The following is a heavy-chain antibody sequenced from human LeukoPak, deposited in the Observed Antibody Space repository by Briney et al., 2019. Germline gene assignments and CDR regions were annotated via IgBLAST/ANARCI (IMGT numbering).Heavy chain of an antibody. J-gene: IGHJ5*02. CDR3: ARSLTTVTIYNWFDP. CDR2: IYYSGST. Sequence: PSETLSLTCTVSGGSISSSSYYCGWIRQPPGKGLEWIGSIYYSGSTYYNPSRKSRVTISVDTSKNQFSLKLSSVAAADTAVYYCARSLTTVTIYNWFDPWGQGTLVTVSS. D-gene: IGHD4-17*01. V-gene: IGHV4-39*07. CDR1: GGSISSSSYY.